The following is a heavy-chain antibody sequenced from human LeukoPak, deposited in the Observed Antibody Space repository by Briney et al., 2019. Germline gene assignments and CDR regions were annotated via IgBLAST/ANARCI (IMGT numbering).Heavy chain of an antibody. CDR3: ARQPMGDYYYYYMDV. D-gene: IGHD1-26*01. V-gene: IGHV3-74*01. CDR2: INSDGSST. Sequence: GGSLRLSCAASGFTFSSYSMNWVRQAPGKGLVWVSRINSDGSSTSYADSVKGRFTISRDNAKNTLYLQMNSLRAEDTAVYYCARQPMGDYYYYYMDVWGKGTTVTISS. J-gene: IGHJ6*03. CDR1: GFTFSSYS.